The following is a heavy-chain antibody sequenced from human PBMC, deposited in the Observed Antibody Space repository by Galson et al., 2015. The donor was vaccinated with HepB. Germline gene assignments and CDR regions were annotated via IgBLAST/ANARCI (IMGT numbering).Heavy chain of an antibody. J-gene: IGHJ4*02. CDR3: VRSGDFSGYSSR. CDR2: IRSKATNYAA. D-gene: IGHD6-13*01. CDR1: GFTFSGSA. Sequence: SCAASGFTFSGSAIPWVRQASGRGPEWIGHIRSKATNYAALYVPSLKGRFTISRDDSKNMAYLHMRSLKTDDTAVYYCVRSGDFSGYSSRWGQGTLVTVSS. V-gene: IGHV3-73*01.